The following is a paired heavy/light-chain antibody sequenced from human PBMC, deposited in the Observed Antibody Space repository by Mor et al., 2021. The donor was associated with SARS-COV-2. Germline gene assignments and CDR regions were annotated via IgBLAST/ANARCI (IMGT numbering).Heavy chain of an antibody. J-gene: IGHJ5*02. D-gene: IGHD2-8*01. CDR1: GYNFGKYY. CDR2: INPRGDRT. CDR3: ARDNSYANSFWWFAP. Sequence: QARLVQSGAEVREPGASVKVSCKSSGYNFGKYYLHWVRQAPGQGLEWVGLINPRGDRTWYAQKFLGRVTLTRDTSTTTDYMEVSNMRSEDTAVYYCARDNSYANSFWWFAPWGQGSLVIVSS. V-gene: IGHV1-46*01.
Light chain of an antibody. J-gene: IGLJ3*02. Sequence: SSELTQDPAVSVALGQTVRLRCQGDILRRYSASWYQQKPGQAPVLVAYGPNNRPPGIPDRFSGSTSGDTASLTITGAQAEDEADYYCNCRVIGGNEWVFGGGTKLTVL. CDR3: NCRVIGGNEWV. CDR2: GPN. CDR1: ILRRYS. V-gene: IGLV3-19*01.